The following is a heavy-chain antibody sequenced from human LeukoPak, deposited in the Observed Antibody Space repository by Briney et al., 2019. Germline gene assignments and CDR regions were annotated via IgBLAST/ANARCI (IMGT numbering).Heavy chain of an antibody. CDR3: ARHETGHWYFDL. CDR2: IYYSGST. Sequence: SETLSLTCTVSGGSISSYYWSWIRQPPGKGLEWIGYIYYSGSTNYNPSLKSRVTISVDTSKNQFSLKLSSVTAADTAVYYCARHETGHWYFDLWGRGTLVTVSS. J-gene: IGHJ2*01. V-gene: IGHV4-59*01. D-gene: IGHD1-1*01. CDR1: GGSISSYY.